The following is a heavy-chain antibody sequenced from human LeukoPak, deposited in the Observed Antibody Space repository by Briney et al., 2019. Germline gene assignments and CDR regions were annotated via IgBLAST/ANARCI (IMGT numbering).Heavy chain of an antibody. CDR1: GYSFTSYW. CDR2: IYPGDSDT. D-gene: IGHD3-22*01. Sequence: KRGESLKISCKGSGYSFTSYWIGWVRQLPGKGLEWMGIIYPGDSDTRYSPSLQGQVTISADKSISTAYLQWSSLKASDTAMYYCASSSDYYDSSGYPDYWGQGTLVTVSS. CDR3: ASSSDYYDSSGYPDY. V-gene: IGHV5-51*01. J-gene: IGHJ4*02.